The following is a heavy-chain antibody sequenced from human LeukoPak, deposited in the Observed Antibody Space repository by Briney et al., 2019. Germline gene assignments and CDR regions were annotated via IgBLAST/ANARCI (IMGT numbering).Heavy chain of an antibody. D-gene: IGHD6-13*01. CDR3: ARESIAAAGTSFDY. CDR1: GGSISSTSYY. CDR2: IYHSGST. Sequence: SQTLSLTCAVSGGSISSTSYYWSWIRQPPGKGLEWIGYIYHSGSTYYNPSLKSRVTISQDRSKNQFSLKLSSVTAADTAVYYCARESIAAAGTSFDYWGQGTLVTVSS. J-gene: IGHJ4*02. V-gene: IGHV4-30-2*01.